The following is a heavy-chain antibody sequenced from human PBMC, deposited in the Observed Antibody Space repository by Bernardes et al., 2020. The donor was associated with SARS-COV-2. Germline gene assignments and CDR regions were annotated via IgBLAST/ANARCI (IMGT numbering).Heavy chain of an antibody. CDR3: ARGNGDYGVQYYNYNGMDV. D-gene: IGHD4-17*01. CDR2: INHNGST. Sequence: SETLSLTCAVYGGSFSGYYWTWIRQPPGKGLEWIGEINHNGSTNCNPSLKSRVTISVDTSRNQFSLKLSSVTAADTAVYYCARGNGDYGVQYYNYNGMDVWGQGTTVTVSS. J-gene: IGHJ6*02. CDR1: GGSFSGYY. V-gene: IGHV4-34*01.